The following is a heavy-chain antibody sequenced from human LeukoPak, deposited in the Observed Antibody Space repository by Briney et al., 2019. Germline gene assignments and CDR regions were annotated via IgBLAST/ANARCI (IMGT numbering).Heavy chain of an antibody. CDR3: ANGDCRGGRCSSGAY. J-gene: IGHJ4*02. CDR2: TRDDGSKN. D-gene: IGHD2-15*01. V-gene: IGHV3-30*02. CDR1: GFTFSSYG. Sequence: GGSLRLSCAASGFTFSSYGMHWVRQAPGKGLEWVAYTRDDGSKNWYGDSVKGRFTIFRDNSKNTLYLQMNSLRGEDTAVYYCANGDCRGGRCSSGAYWGQGTLVAVSS.